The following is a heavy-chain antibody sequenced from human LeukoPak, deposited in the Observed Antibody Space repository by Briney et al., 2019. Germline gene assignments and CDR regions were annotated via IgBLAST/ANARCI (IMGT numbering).Heavy chain of an antibody. Sequence: GGSLRLSCAASGFTFSSYDMHWVRQATGKGLEWVSAIGTAGDTYYPGSVKGRFTISRENAKNSLYLQMNSLRAGDTAVYYGARSPPFRYCSRTSCTYYGMDDWGQGTTVTVSS. CDR3: ARSPPFRYCSRTSCTYYGMDD. D-gene: IGHD2-2*01. V-gene: IGHV3-13*01. CDR2: IGTAGDT. CDR1: GFTFSSYD. J-gene: IGHJ6*02.